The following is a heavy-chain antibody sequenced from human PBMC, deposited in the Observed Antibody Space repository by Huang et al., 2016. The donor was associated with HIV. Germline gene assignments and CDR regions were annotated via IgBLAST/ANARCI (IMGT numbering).Heavy chain of an antibody. D-gene: IGHD6-19*01. J-gene: IGHJ3*01. CDR1: GGTFSSYA. CDR2: IIPILATT. V-gene: IGHV1-69*13. Sequence: QVRLVQSGAEVKKPGSSVKVSCKASGGTFSSYAISWVRQAPGQGLGWMGGIIPILATTNYAQRFQGRVTITADDSTSAVYMEVSGLRSEDTAVYYCAKDLSYSSGWYTDAFDVWGQGTMVLVSS. CDR3: AKDLSYSSGWYTDAFDV.